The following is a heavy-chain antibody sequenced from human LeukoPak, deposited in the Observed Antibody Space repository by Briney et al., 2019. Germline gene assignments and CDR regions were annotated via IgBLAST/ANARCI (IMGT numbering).Heavy chain of an antibody. D-gene: IGHD3-10*01. CDR1: GYTFTSYD. CDR3: ARSSVLLWFGELFAPGGYYYGMDV. V-gene: IGHV1-8*01. J-gene: IGHJ6*02. Sequence: ASVTVSFKASGYTFTSYDINWVRQATGRGLEWMGWMNHTSGNTGYAQKFQGRVTMTRNTSISTAYMELSSLRSEDTAVYYCARSSVLLWFGELFAPGGYYYGMDVWGQGTTVTVSS. CDR2: MNHTSGNT.